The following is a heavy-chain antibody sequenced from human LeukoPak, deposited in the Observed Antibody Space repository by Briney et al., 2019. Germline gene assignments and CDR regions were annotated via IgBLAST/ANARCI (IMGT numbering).Heavy chain of an antibody. CDR2: ISYDGSNK. V-gene: IGHV3-30*18. CDR1: GFTLSSYG. Sequence: GWSLRLSCAGSGFTLSSYGMHWVRQAPGKGLEWAAVISYDGSNKYYADSVQGRFTISRDNSKNTLYLQMNSLRAEDTAVYYCAKEVVYDYYYYGMDVWGQGTTVTVSS. CDR3: AKEVVYDYYYYGMDV. J-gene: IGHJ6*02. D-gene: IGHD2-8*02.